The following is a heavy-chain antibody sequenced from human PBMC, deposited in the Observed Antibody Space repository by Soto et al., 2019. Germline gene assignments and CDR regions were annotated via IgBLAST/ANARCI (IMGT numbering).Heavy chain of an antibody. Sequence: GVSLKISCKGSGYSFTSYWIGWVRQMPGKGLEWMGRIDPSDFTTSYSPSFQGHVTISSDKSISTVHLHWSSLMASDTAAYYCARFSMRYVLSNSFYNYYGVDVWGQGTTVTVSS. V-gene: IGHV5-10-1*01. CDR3: ARFSMRYVLSNSFYNYYGVDV. CDR2: IDPSDFTT. CDR1: GYSFTSYW. J-gene: IGHJ6*02. D-gene: IGHD3-16*01.